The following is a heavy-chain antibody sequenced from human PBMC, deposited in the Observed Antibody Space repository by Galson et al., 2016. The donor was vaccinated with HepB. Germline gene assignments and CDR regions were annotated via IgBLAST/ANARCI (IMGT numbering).Heavy chain of an antibody. CDR3: ICELGVVIRRHY. CDR2: IYSGGST. D-gene: IGHD3-3*01. J-gene: IGHJ4*02. Sequence: SLRLSCAASGFTVSSNYMTWVRQDPGKGLEWVSVIYSGGSTFHADSVKGRFTIYRHNSQNTLYLQMDSLRVENTAVYYCICELGVVIRRHYWGQGTLVTVSS. CDR1: GFTVSSNY. V-gene: IGHV3-53*04.